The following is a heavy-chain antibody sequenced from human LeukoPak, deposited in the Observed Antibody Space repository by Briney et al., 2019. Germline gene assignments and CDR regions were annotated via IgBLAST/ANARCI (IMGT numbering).Heavy chain of an antibody. Sequence: SETLSLTCTVSGGSISSYYWSWIRQPPGKGLEWIGYIYYSGSTNYNPSHKSRVTISVDTSKNQFSLKLSSVTAADTAVYYCARTTYYDYVWGSYRYCAFDIWGQGTMVTVSS. D-gene: IGHD3-16*02. CDR2: IYYSGST. J-gene: IGHJ3*02. CDR1: GGSISSYY. V-gene: IGHV4-59*01. CDR3: ARTTYYDYVWGSYRYCAFDI.